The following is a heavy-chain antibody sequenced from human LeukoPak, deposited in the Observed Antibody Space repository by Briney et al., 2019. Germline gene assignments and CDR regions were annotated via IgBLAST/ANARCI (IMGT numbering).Heavy chain of an antibody. CDR2: ISYDGSNK. J-gene: IGHJ6*02. CDR3: AREVGATIEGRYYYGMDV. V-gene: IGHV3-30*03. CDR1: GFTFSSYG. Sequence: GGSLRLSCAASGFTFSSYGMHWVRQAPGKGLEWVAVISYDGSNKYYADSVKGRFTISRDNSKNTLYLQMNSLRAEDTAVYYCAREVGATIEGRYYYGMDVWGQGTTVTVSS. D-gene: IGHD1-26*01.